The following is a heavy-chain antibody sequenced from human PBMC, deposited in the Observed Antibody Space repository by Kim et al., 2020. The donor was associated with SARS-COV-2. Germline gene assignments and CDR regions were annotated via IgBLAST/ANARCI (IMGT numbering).Heavy chain of an antibody. Sequence: ASVKVSCKTSGYTFISYAVHWVRQAPGQRLEWMGWINTGNGNAEYSQSFQGRVTITRDTSANTAYMELSSLRSEDTAVYYCARDGLGVAAAQKGFLDYWG. J-gene: IGHJ4*01. CDR1: GYTFISYA. D-gene: IGHD6-13*01. V-gene: IGHV1-3*04. CDR3: ARDGLGVAAAQKGFLDY. CDR2: INTGNGNA.